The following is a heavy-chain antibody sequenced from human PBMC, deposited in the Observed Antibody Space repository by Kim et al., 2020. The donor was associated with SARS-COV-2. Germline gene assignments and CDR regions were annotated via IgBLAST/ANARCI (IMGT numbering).Heavy chain of an antibody. D-gene: IGHD4-4*01. CDR2: IKSDGTTT. V-gene: IGHV3-74*03. CDR1: GFTFSSYW. J-gene: IGHJ3*02. Sequence: GGSLRLSCAASGFTFSSYWMYWVRQAPGKGLVCVSRIKSDGTTTTYGDSVKGRFTISRNNAKNTLYLQMNSLRAEDTAMYYCARGSNGAFDIWGQGTMVTDSS. CDR3: ARGSNGAFDI.